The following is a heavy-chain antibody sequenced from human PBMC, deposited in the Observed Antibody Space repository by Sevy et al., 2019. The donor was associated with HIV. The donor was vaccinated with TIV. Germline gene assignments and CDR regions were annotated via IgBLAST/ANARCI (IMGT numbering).Heavy chain of an antibody. CDR2: ISSSGSTI. D-gene: IGHD2-15*01. V-gene: IGHV3-11*01. CDR1: GFTFSDYY. CDR3: ARDRLKIDCSGGSCYSEFDY. Sequence: GGSLRLSCAASGFTFSDYYMSWIRQAPGKGLEWVSYISSSGSTIYYADSVKGRFTISRDNAKNSLYLQMNSLRAEDXAVYYCARDRLKIDCSGGSCYSEFDYWGQGTLVTVSS. J-gene: IGHJ4*02.